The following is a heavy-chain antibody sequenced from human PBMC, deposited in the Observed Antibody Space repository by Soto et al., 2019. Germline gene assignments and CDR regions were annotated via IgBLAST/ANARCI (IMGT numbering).Heavy chain of an antibody. Sequence: SETLSLTCTVSGGSISSSSYYWGWIRQPPGKGLEWIGGIYYSGSTYYNPSLKSRVTISVDTSKNQFSLKLSSVTAADTAVYYCARRLSSSGYYPHYYYYGMDVWGQGTTVTVSS. CDR3: ARRLSSSGYYPHYYYYGMDV. J-gene: IGHJ6*01. V-gene: IGHV4-39*01. D-gene: IGHD3-22*01. CDR1: GGSISSSSYY. CDR2: IYYSGST.